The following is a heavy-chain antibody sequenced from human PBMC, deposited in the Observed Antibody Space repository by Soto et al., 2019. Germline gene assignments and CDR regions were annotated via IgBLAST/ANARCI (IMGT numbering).Heavy chain of an antibody. D-gene: IGHD3-3*01. CDR1: GFTFTSSA. J-gene: IGHJ4*02. CDR2: IVVGSGNT. CDR3: AANTYYDFWSGYPTSFDY. Sequence: SVKVSCKASGFTFTSSAMQWVRQARGQRLEWIGWIVVGSGNTNYAQKFQERVTITRDMSTSTAYMELSSLRSEDTAVYYCAANTYYDFWSGYPTSFDYRGQGTLVTVSS. V-gene: IGHV1-58*02.